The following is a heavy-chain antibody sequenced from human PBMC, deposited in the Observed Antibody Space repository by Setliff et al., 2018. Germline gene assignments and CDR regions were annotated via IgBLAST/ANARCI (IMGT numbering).Heavy chain of an antibody. Sequence: SETLSLTCSVSGASISSYYWSWIRQPPGKGLEWIGYIYTSGTTKYIPSLKSRVTISIDTSKSQFSLNLSSVTAADTAVYYCAAPGGGSYRFWGQGTLVTVSS. CDR3: AAPGGGSYRF. J-gene: IGHJ4*02. CDR2: IYTSGTT. V-gene: IGHV4-4*08. D-gene: IGHD1-26*01. CDR1: GASISSYY.